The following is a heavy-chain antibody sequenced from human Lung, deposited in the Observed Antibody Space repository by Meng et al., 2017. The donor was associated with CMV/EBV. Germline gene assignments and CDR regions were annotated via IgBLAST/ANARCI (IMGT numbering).Heavy chain of an antibody. Sequence: SCKASGGTLSSYALSWVRQAPGQGLEWMGDIIPILGIVNYAQKFRGRVTITADRATGTAYMELSSLRSEDTAVYYCARTLGSYYDYRGQGTLVTVSS. D-gene: IGHD1-26*01. V-gene: IGHV1-69*10. CDR2: IIPILGIV. CDR1: GGTLSSYA. CDR3: ARTLGSYYDY. J-gene: IGHJ4*02.